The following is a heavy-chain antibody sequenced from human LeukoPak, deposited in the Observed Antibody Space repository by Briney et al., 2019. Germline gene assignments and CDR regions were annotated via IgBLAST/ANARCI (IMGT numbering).Heavy chain of an antibody. V-gene: IGHV2-5*02. CDR3: AHRRSGFNFNDGDFDY. Sequence: SGPTLVNPTQTLTLTCTFSGFSLSTSGVGVGWIRQPPGKALEWLALIYRDDDKRHNPFLKSRLTITKDTSKNQVVLTMTDMDPVDTATYYCAHRRSGFNFNDGDFDYWGQGALVTVSS. CDR2: IYRDDDK. D-gene: IGHD1-26*01. J-gene: IGHJ4*02. CDR1: GFSLSTSGVG.